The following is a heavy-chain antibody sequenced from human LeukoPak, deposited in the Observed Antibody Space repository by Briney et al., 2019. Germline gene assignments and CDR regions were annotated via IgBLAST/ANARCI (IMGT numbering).Heavy chain of an antibody. CDR2: ISSSGSTI. CDR1: GFTFSDYY. D-gene: IGHD3-22*01. V-gene: IGHV3-11*01. CDR3: ARGPKYYYDSSGYYDRDY. Sequence: GGSLRLSCAASGFTFSDYYMSWIRQAPGKGLEWVSYISSSGSTIYYADSVKGRFTISRDNAKNSLYLQMNSLRAEDTAVYYCARGPKYYYDSSGYYDRDYWGQGTLVTVSS. J-gene: IGHJ4*02.